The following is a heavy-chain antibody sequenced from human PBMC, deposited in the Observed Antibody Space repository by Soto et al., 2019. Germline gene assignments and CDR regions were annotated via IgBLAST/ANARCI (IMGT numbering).Heavy chain of an antibody. Sequence: GGSLRLSCAASVFSFGSYALSWVRQDPGKGLEWVSTISGSDGKTFYADSVKGRFSISRDTSQNTLYLQMNSLRADDTAIYYCARWSYLDYWGQGTRVTVSS. CDR3: ARWSYLDY. D-gene: IGHD3-3*01. CDR1: VFSFGSYA. CDR2: ISGSDGKT. V-gene: IGHV3-23*01. J-gene: IGHJ4*02.